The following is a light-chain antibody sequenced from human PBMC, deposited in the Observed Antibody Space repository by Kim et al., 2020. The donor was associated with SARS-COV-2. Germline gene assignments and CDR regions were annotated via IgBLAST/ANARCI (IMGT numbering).Light chain of an antibody. CDR2: AAS. Sequence: ANVGDRVTITSRASQGISNYLAWYQQKPGKVPKRLSYAASTLKSGVPSRFSGSGSGKDFTLTISSVQPEDVATYYCQKYNSAPLTFGGGTKVDIK. V-gene: IGKV1-27*01. CDR3: QKYNSAPLT. J-gene: IGKJ4*01. CDR1: QGISNY.